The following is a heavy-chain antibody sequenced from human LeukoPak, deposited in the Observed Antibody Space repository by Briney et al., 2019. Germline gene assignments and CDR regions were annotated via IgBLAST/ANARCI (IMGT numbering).Heavy chain of an antibody. Sequence: GGSLRLSCAGSGFSFDDYAMHWVRQTPGKGLEWVSGISWNSGTIAYADFVRGRFTISRDNAKNSLSLQMNSLSDEDTAVYYCAKDAYGGATFFYYMDVWGKGTTVTVSS. V-gene: IGHV3-9*01. CDR2: ISWNSGTI. J-gene: IGHJ6*03. CDR3: AKDAYGGATFFYYMDV. D-gene: IGHD2/OR15-2a*01. CDR1: GFSFDDYA.